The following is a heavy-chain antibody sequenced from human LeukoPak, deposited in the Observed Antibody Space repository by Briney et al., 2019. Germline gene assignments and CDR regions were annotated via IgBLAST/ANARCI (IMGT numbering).Heavy chain of an antibody. Sequence: ASVKVSCKASGGTFSSYAISWVRQAPGQGLEWMGWINPNSGGTNYAQKFQGRVTMTRDTSISTAYMELSRLRSDDTAVYYCARVWEPTTEVFDYWGQGTLVTVSS. CDR3: ARVWEPTTEVFDY. V-gene: IGHV1-2*02. D-gene: IGHD1-26*01. J-gene: IGHJ4*02. CDR2: INPNSGGT. CDR1: GGTFSSYA.